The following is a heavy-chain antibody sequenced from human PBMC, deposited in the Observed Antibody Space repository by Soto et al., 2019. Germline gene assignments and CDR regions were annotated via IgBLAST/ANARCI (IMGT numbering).Heavy chain of an antibody. CDR2: ISYDGSNK. D-gene: IGHD5-18*01. J-gene: IGHJ6*02. CDR3: ARERRHVDTAMVTFYYYYGMDV. Sequence: QVQLVESGGGVVQPGRSLRLSCAASGFTFSSYAMHWVRQAPGKGLEWVAVISYDGSNKYYADSVKGRFTISRDNSKNTLYLQMNSLRAEDTAVYYCARERRHVDTAMVTFYYYYGMDVWGQETTVTVSS. V-gene: IGHV3-30-3*01. CDR1: GFTFSSYA.